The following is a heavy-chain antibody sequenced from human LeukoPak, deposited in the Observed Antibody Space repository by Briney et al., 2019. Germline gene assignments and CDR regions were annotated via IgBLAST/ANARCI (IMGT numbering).Heavy chain of an antibody. J-gene: IGHJ4*02. CDR1: GFTFSSYS. D-gene: IGHD3-10*01. CDR3: ARDSPMVRGASDY. CDR2: ISSSSSYI. Sequence: GGSLRLSCAASGFTFSSYSMNWVRQAPGKGLEWVSSISSSSSYIYYADSVKGRFTISRDNAKNSLYLQMNSLRAEDTAVYYCARDSPMVRGASDYWGQGTLVTVSS. V-gene: IGHV3-21*01.